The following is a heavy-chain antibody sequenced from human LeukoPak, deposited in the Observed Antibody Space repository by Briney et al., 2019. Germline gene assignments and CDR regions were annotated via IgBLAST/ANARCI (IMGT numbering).Heavy chain of an antibody. CDR1: GFIFDDYS. J-gene: IGHJ4*02. CDR2: ISWNSDSK. V-gene: IGHV3-9*01. D-gene: IGHD1-1*01. Sequence: GGSLRLSCAASGFIFDDYSMHWVRQAPEKGLEWVSGISWNSDSKDYADSVKGRFTISRDNAKNSLFPQVNSLRTEDTALYYCARSVELVRGYFDFWGQGTLVTVSS. CDR3: ARSVELVRGYFDF.